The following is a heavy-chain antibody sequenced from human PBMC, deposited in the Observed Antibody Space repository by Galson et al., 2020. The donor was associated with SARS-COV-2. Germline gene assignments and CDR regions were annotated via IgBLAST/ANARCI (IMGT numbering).Heavy chain of an antibody. D-gene: IGHD3-9*01. J-gene: IGHJ4*02. CDR1: GFTSSSYA. CDR2: ISYDGSNK. CDR3: ASSLVISFDY. Sequence: GGSLRLSCAASGFTSSSYAMHWVRQAPGKGLEWVAVISYDGSNKYYADSVKGRFTISRDNSKNTLYLQMNSLRAEDTAVYYCASSLVISFDYWGQGTLVTVSS. V-gene: IGHV3-30*04.